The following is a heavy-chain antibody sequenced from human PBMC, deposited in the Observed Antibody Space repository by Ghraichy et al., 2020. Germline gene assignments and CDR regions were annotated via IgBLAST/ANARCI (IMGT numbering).Heavy chain of an antibody. Sequence: SETLSLTCTVSGGSISSYYWSWIRQPPGKGLEWIGYIYTSGSTNYNPSLKSRVTISVDTSKNQFSLKLSSVTAADTAVYYCARVRLLKSYDYVWGSYREGYYFDYWGQGTLVTVSS. V-gene: IGHV4-4*09. CDR3: ARVRLLKSYDYVWGSYREGYYFDY. D-gene: IGHD3-16*02. J-gene: IGHJ4*02. CDR2: IYTSGST. CDR1: GGSISSYY.